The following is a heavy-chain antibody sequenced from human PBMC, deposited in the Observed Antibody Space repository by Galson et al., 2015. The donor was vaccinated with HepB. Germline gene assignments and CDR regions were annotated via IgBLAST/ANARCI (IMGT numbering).Heavy chain of an antibody. CDR1: GFTFSDYY. CDR3: ARDYTRQGYCSSTSCLQGHYYYYMDV. D-gene: IGHD2-2*01. CDR2: ISSSSSYT. Sequence: SLRLSCAASGFTFSDYYMSWIRQAPGKGLEWVSYISSSSSYTNYADSVKGRFTISRANAKNSLYLQMNSLRAEDTAVYYCARDYTRQGYCSSTSCLQGHYYYYMDVWGKGTTVTVSS. J-gene: IGHJ6*03. V-gene: IGHV3-11*06.